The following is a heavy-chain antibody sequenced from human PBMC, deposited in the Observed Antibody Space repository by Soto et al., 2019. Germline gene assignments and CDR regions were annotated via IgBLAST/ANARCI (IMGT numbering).Heavy chain of an antibody. Sequence: PGESLQISFKGSGYSFNDYLIGWVRQMPGRGLEWMGIMYPGDSDTRYSPSFQGKVTISADKSISTAYLQWSSLKASDTAMYYCAMAPNGRNGYNTFDYWGQGTLVTVSS. CDR3: AMAPNGRNGYNTFDY. CDR2: MYPGDSDT. CDR1: GYSFNDYL. V-gene: IGHV5-51*01. J-gene: IGHJ4*02. D-gene: IGHD5-12*01.